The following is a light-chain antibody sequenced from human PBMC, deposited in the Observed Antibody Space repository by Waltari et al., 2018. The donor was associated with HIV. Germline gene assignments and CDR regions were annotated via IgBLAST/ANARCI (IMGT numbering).Light chain of an antibody. CDR3: SSYTSSRSYV. V-gene: IGLV2-14*03. CDR2: AGS. Sequence: QSALTQPASVSGSPGQSITISCTGTSSDVGGYNYVSWYQQHPGKAPKLMIYAGSNRPSGVSNRFSGSKSGNTASLTISGLQAEDEADYYCSSYTSSRSYVFGTGTRVTV. CDR1: SSDVGGYNY. J-gene: IGLJ1*01.